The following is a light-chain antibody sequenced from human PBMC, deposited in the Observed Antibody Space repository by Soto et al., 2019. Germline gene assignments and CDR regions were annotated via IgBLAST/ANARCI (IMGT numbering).Light chain of an antibody. V-gene: IGKV3-15*01. Sequence: EIVMTQSPASLSVSPGDGATLSCRASQSVASNVAWYQQKPGQGPRLIIHGASTRAVGVPARFSGSGSETDFTLTISSLQSEDFAVYYCQQYHNWPPKYTFGQGTKLQIK. J-gene: IGKJ2*01. CDR2: GAS. CDR3: QQYHNWPPKYT. CDR1: QSVASN.